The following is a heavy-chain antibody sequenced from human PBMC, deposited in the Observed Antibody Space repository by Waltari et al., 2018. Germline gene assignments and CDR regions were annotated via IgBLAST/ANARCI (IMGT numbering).Heavy chain of an antibody. Sequence: QVQLQESGPGLVKPSETLSLTCTVSGGSISSYYLSWIRQPPGKGLEWIGYIYYSGSTNYNPSLKSRVTISVDTSKNQFSLKLSSVTAADTAVYYCARGHSSSWYGWFDPWGQGTLVTVSS. V-gene: IGHV4-59*01. CDR3: ARGHSSSWYGWFDP. J-gene: IGHJ5*02. CDR2: IYYSGST. CDR1: GGSISSYY. D-gene: IGHD6-13*01.